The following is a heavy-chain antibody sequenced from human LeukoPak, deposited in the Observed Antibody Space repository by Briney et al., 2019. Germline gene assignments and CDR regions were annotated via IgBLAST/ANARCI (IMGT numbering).Heavy chain of an antibody. CDR2: INPSGGST. CDR3: AREGYCSSTSCSFMDV. J-gene: IGHJ6*03. V-gene: IGHV1-46*01. CDR1: GYTFTSYY. Sequence: ASVKVSCKASGYTFTSYYMHWVRQAPGQGLEWRGIINPSGGSTSYAQKFQGRVTMTRDMSTSTVYMELSSLRSEDTAVYYCAREGYCSSTSCSFMDVWGKGTTVTVSS. D-gene: IGHD2-2*01.